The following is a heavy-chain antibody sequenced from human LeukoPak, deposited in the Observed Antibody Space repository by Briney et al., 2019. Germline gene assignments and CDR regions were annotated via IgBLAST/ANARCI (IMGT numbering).Heavy chain of an antibody. D-gene: IGHD1-26*01. Sequence: ASVKVSCKASGGTFSSYAISWVRQAPGQGLEWMGGIIPIFGTANYAQKFQGRVTITTDESTSTAYMELSSLRSEDTAVYYCARFVRLGGYFDYWGQGTLVTVSS. CDR3: ARFVRLGGYFDY. CDR1: GGTFSSYA. J-gene: IGHJ4*02. CDR2: IIPIFGTA. V-gene: IGHV1-69*05.